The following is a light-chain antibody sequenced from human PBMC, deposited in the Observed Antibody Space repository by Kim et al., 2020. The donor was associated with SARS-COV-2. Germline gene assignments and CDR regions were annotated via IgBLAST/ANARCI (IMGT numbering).Light chain of an antibody. Sequence: DMQLTQSPSLLSAAVGDRVTITCRASQGIRSHLAWYQHNPGKAPKLLIYAASTLQSGVPSRFSGSGSGTEFTLTISSLQPEDFATYFCQQYNFYPRTFGQGTKVDIK. CDR1: QGIRSH. V-gene: IGKV1-9*01. CDR2: AAS. CDR3: QQYNFYPRT. J-gene: IGKJ1*01.